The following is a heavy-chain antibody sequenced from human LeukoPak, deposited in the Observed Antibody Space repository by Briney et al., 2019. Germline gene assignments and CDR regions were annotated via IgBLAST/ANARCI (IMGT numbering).Heavy chain of an antibody. Sequence: GSLRLSCAASGFTFIDYYWSWIRQSPGKGLEWIGEINHSGSTNYNPSLRSRVTISVDTSKNQFSLKLSSVTAADTAVYYCARSMVRGVIPSSGYFQHWGQGTLVTVSS. V-gene: IGHV4-34*01. CDR2: INHSGST. CDR1: GFTFIDYY. J-gene: IGHJ1*01. CDR3: ARSMVRGVIPSSGYFQH. D-gene: IGHD3-10*01.